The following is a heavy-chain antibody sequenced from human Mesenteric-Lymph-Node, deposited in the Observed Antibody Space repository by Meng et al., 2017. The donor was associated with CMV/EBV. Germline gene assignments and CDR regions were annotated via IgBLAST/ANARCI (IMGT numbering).Heavy chain of an antibody. D-gene: IGHD3-10*01. CDR2: INPNSGDT. CDR1: GYPFTGYY. CDR3: AREMLGSGDY. V-gene: IGHV1-2*06. J-gene: IGHJ4*02. Sequence: VSCKASGYPFTGYYMHWVRQAPGQGLEWMGRINPNSGDTNYAQKFQGRVTMTRDTSISTAYMELSRLRSDDTAVYYCAREMLGSGDYWGQGTLVTVSS.